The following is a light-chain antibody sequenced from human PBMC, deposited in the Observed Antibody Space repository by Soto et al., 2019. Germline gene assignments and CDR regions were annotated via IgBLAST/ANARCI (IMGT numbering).Light chain of an antibody. Sequence: DIQMTQSPSTLSASVGDRVTITCRASQSISSWLAWYQQKPGKAPKLMIYKASSLESGVPSRFSGSGSGTEFTLTISSLQPDYFATYYCQQYNSYRTFGQGTKVEIK. CDR2: KAS. J-gene: IGKJ1*01. CDR3: QQYNSYRT. CDR1: QSISSW. V-gene: IGKV1-5*03.